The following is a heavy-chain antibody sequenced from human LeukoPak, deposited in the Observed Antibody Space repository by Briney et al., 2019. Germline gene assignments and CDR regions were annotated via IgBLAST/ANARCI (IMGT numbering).Heavy chain of an antibody. D-gene: IGHD1-7*01. Sequence: GGSLRLSCVASGFTFSSYSMNWVRQAPGKGLEWVSYISSSSSTRYYADSVKGRFTISRDNAKNSLYLQMNSLRAEDTAMYYCTRMDWNYEESFDPWGQGTLVTVSS. J-gene: IGHJ5*02. V-gene: IGHV3-48*04. CDR3: TRMDWNYEESFDP. CDR2: ISSSSSTR. CDR1: GFTFSSYS.